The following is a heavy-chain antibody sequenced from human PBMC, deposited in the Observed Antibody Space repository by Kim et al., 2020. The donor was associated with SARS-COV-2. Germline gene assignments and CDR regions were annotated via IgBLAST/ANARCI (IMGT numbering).Heavy chain of an antibody. D-gene: IGHD2-21*01. J-gene: IGHJ3*02. V-gene: IGHV5-51*01. CDR2: IYPDDSET. CDR1: GYSFTNYW. CDR3: ARLTRGDEFGFVGFDI. Sequence: GESLKISCKGSGYSFTNYWIGWVRQMPGKGLEWMGIIYPDDSETKYSLSFQGQVTISADKSISTAYLLWSSLKASDTAVYYCARLTRGDEFGFVGFDIWGQGTMVTVSS.